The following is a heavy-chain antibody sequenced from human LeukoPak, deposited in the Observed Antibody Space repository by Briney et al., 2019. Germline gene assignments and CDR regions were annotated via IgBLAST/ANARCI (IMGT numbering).Heavy chain of an antibody. J-gene: IGHJ5*02. V-gene: IGHV4-59*01. CDR3: ARSGTTVQLWFSNWFDP. CDR2: IYYSGST. CDR1: GGSISSYY. Sequence: PSETLSLTCTVSGGSISSYYWSWIRQPPGKGLEWIGYIYYSGSTNYNPSLKSRVTISVDTSKNQFSLKLSSVTAADTAVYYCARSGTTVQLWFSNWFDPWGQGTLVTVSS. D-gene: IGHD5-18*01.